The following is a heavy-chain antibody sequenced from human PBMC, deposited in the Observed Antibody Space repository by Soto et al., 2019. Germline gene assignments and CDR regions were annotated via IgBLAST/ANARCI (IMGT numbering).Heavy chain of an antibody. CDR2: IWYDGNNQ. Sequence: GGSLRLSCAASGFTFSSYGMHWVRQAPGKGLEWVAVIWYDGNNQYYAESVKGRFTVSRDNSKNTLYLQMNSLRAEDMAVYFCSRESDVDMVLLDSWGQGTLVTVSS. V-gene: IGHV3-33*01. J-gene: IGHJ4*02. CDR3: SRESDVDMVLLDS. CDR1: GFTFSSYG. D-gene: IGHD2-21*01.